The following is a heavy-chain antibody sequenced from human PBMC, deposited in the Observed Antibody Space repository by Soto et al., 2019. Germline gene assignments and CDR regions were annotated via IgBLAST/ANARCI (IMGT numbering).Heavy chain of an antibody. D-gene: IGHD3-9*01. CDR1: GGSISSGDYY. V-gene: IGHV4-30-4*01. J-gene: IGHJ6*02. Sequence: SETLSLTCTVSGGSISSGDYYWMWIRHPPGKGLEWIGWIDHSGSTYYNPSLKSRVSMSIDTSKNQFSLYLSSVTAADTAVYYCARRTGDYGPYGMDVWGQGTTVTVSS. CDR2: IDHSGST. CDR3: ARRTGDYGPYGMDV.